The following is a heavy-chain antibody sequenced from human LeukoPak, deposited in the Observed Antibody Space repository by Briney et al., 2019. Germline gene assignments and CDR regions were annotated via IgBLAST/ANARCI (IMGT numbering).Heavy chain of an antibody. CDR1: GYTFTDYY. CDR3: ATFLSTTIQENVDN. CDR2: INPNSGGT. V-gene: IGHV1-2*02. J-gene: IGHJ4*02. Sequence: ASVKVSCKASGYTFTDYYIDWVRQAPGQGLEWMGWINPNSGGTYYAQKFQDRVTMTMDTSIRKAYMEVSSLRSDDTAVYYCATFLSTTIQENVDNWGQGTLVTVSS. D-gene: IGHD3-3*01.